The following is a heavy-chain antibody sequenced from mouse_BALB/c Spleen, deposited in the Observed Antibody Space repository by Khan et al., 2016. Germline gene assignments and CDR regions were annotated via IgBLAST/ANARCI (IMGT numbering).Heavy chain of an antibody. Sequence: QVQLKQSGTELPRPGASVKLSCKASGYTFTDYYLHWVKQRTGQGLEWIGEIYPGSGITYYNEKFKGKASLTADTSSSTAYMQLSSLTSADSAVYFCARSYYGYFAMDYWGHGASVTVSS. V-gene: IGHV1-77*01. CDR2: IYPGSGIT. J-gene: IGHJ4*01. CDR3: ARSYYGYFAMDY. D-gene: IGHD1-2*01. CDR1: GYTFTDYY.